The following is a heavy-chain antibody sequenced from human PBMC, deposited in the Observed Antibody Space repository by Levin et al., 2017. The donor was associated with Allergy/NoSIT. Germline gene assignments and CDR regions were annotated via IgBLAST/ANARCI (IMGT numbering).Heavy chain of an antibody. CDR1: GDSVSSNSAA. CDR2: TYYRSKWYN. CDR3: ARDQEYSSDKYYFDY. V-gene: IGHV6-1*01. Sequence: SETLSLTCAISGDSVSSNSAAWNWIRQSPSRGLEWLGRTYYRSKWYNDYEVSVKTRITIKSDISKNHFSLQLNSVTPEDTAVYYCARDQEYSSDKYYFDYWGQGTLVTVSS. D-gene: IGHD6-6*01. J-gene: IGHJ4*02.